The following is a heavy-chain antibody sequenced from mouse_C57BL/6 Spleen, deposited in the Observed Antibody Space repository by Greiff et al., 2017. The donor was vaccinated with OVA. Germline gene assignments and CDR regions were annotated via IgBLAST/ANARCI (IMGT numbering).Heavy chain of an antibody. CDR3: ARRADHYDWFAY. D-gene: IGHD1-2*01. CDR2: IDPSDSET. V-gene: IGHV1-52*01. CDR1: GYTFTSYW. Sequence: VQLQQPGAELVRPGSSVKLSCKASGYTFTSYWMHWVKQRPIQGLEWIGNIDPSDSETHYNQKFKDKATLTVDKSSSTAYMQLSSLTSEDSAVYYCARRADHYDWFAYWGKGTLVTVSA. J-gene: IGHJ3*01.